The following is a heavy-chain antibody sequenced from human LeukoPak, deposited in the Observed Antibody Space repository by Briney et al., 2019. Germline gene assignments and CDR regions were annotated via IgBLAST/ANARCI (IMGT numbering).Heavy chain of an antibody. J-gene: IGHJ4*02. CDR3: ARYDFRSSGYDRYYFDY. CDR2: INHSGAT. CDR1: GGSLSESY. D-gene: IGHD5-12*01. Sequence: PSETLSLTCAVNGGSLSESYWTWIRQPPGKGLEWIGEINHSGATDYNPSLKSRVTISVDTSKNQFSLKLSSVTAADTAVYYCARYDFRSSGYDRYYFDYWGQGTLVTVSS. V-gene: IGHV4-34*09.